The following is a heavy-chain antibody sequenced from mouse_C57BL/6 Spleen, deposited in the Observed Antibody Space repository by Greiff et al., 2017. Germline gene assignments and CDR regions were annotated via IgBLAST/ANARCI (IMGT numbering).Heavy chain of an antibody. D-gene: IGHD2-1*01. CDR1: GYSITSDY. Sequence: EVKLQESGPGLAKPSQTLSLTCSVTGYSITSDYWNWFRKSPGNKLEYMGYISYSGSTHYNPSLKSRISITRDTSKNQYYLQLNSVTPEYTATYYCARAPYSIYCAFDYWGQGTTLTVSS. J-gene: IGHJ2*01. V-gene: IGHV3-8*01. CDR2: ISYSGST. CDR3: ARAPYSIYCAFDY.